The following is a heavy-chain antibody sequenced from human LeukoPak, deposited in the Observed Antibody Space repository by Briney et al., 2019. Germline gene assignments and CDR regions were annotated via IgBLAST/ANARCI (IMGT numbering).Heavy chain of an antibody. CDR2: IIPIFGTA. J-gene: IGHJ4*02. D-gene: IGHD3-9*01. CDR3: AREYYDILTGYYNDY. CDR1: GGTFSSYA. V-gene: IGHV1-69*13. Sequence: SVKLSCTASGGTFSSYAISWVRQAPGQGLEWMGGIIPIFGTANYAQKFQGRVTITADESTSTAYMELSSLRSEDTAVYYCAREYYDILTGYYNDYWGQGTLVTVSS.